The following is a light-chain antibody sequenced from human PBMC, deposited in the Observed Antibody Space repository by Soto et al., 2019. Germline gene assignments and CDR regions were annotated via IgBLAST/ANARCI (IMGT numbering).Light chain of an antibody. CDR3: QQYYDPPVT. J-gene: IGKJ5*01. CDR2: WAS. Sequence: DIVMTQSPDSLAVSLGERATINCKSSQSLLFISNQKNYLAWYQQKLGQPPKLLIYWASTRESGVPDRFIGSGSGTDFTLTISSLQAEDVAVYYCQQYYDPPVTFGQGTRLEIK. CDR1: QSLLFISNQKNY. V-gene: IGKV4-1*01.